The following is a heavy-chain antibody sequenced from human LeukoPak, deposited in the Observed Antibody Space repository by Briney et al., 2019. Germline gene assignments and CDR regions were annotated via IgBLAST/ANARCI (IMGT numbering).Heavy chain of an antibody. CDR1: GGSVSSGSYY. V-gene: IGHV4-61*01. D-gene: IGHD3-16*01. CDR2: IYYSGST. J-gene: IGHJ5*02. CDR3: ARARPPGGVNWFDP. Sequence: NTSETLSLTCTVSGGSVSSGSYYWSWIRQPPGKGLEWIGYIYYSGSTNYNPSLKSRVTISVDTSKNQFSLKLSSVTAADTAVYYCARARPPGGVNWFDPWGQGTLVTVSS.